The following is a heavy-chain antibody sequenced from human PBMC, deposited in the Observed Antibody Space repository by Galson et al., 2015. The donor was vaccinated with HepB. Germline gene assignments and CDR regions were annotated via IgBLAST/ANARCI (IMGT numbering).Heavy chain of an antibody. V-gene: IGHV5-51*01. J-gene: IGHJ4*02. CDR1: GYSFTSYW. Sequence: QSGAEVKKPGESLKTSCKGSGYSFTSYWIGWVRQMPGKGLEWMGIIYPGDSDTRYSPSFQGQVTISADKSISTAYLQWSSLKASDTAMYYCARSLIAGIAAAGTGFDYWGQGTLVTVSS. CDR3: ARSLIAGIAAAGTGFDY. D-gene: IGHD6-13*01. CDR2: IYPGDSDT.